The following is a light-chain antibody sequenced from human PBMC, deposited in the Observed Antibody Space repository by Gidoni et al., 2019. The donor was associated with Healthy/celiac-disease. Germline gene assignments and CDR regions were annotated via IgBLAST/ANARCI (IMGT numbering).Light chain of an antibody. Sequence: DIQMTQSPSTLSASVGDRVTITCRASQSISSWLAWYQQKPGKAPKLLIYKASSLESGVPSRFSGSGSGTEFTLTISSLQPDDFATSYCQQYNSHEGNTFGQGTKLEIK. CDR3: QQYNSHEGNT. CDR2: KAS. V-gene: IGKV1-5*03. CDR1: QSISSW. J-gene: IGKJ2*01.